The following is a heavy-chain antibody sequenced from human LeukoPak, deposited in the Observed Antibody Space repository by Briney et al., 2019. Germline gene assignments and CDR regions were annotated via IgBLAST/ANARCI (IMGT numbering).Heavy chain of an antibody. CDR1: GYTLTELS. V-gene: IGHV1-24*01. CDR2: FDPEDGET. CDR3: ARDNGGRAMAYYYHYYMDV. J-gene: IGHJ6*03. Sequence: ASVKVSCKVSGYTLTELSMHWVRQAPGKGLEWMGGFDPEDGETIYAQKFQGRVTMTEDTSTDTAYMELSSLRSEDTAVYYCARDNGGRAMAYYYHYYMDVWGKGTTVTISS. D-gene: IGHD2-15*01.